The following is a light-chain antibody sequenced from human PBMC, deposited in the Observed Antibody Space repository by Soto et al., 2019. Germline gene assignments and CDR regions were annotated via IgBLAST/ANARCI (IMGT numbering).Light chain of an antibody. J-gene: IGKJ1*01. CDR1: QSVLYSSNNKNY. V-gene: IGKV4-1*01. CDR2: WAS. Sequence: DIVMTQSPDSLAVSLGERATINCKSSQSVLYSSNNKNYLAWYQQKPGQPPKLLIYWASTRESGVPDRFSGSGSGTDFTLTISSLQAEDVAVYYCPQYYSTPTFGQGTKVEIK. CDR3: PQYYSTPT.